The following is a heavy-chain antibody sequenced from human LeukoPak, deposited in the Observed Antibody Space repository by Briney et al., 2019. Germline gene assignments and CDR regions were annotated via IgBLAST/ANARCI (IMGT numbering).Heavy chain of an antibody. Sequence: GGSLRLSCAASGFTFSSYAMHWVRQAPGKGLEWVAVISYDGSNKYYADSVKGRLNTLYLQMNSLRAEDTAVYYCARPVGYYSYFDYWGQGILVTVSS. J-gene: IGHJ4*02. CDR2: ISYDGSNK. CDR3: ARPVGYYSYFDY. V-gene: IGHV3-30-3*01. D-gene: IGHD3-22*01. CDR1: GFTFSSYA.